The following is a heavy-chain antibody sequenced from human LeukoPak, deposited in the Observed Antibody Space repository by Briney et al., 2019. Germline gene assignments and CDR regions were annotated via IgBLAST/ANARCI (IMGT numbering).Heavy chain of an antibody. V-gene: IGHV4-38-2*02. D-gene: IGHD3-3*01. Sequence: SETLSLTCTVSGYSISSGYYWGWIRQPPGKGLEWIGSIYHSGSTYYNPSLKSRVSISVDTSKNQFSLKLSSVTAADTAVYYCARAGADFWSGLNLFDPWGQGTLVTVSS. CDR1: GYSISSGYY. CDR3: ARAGADFWSGLNLFDP. CDR2: IYHSGST. J-gene: IGHJ5*02.